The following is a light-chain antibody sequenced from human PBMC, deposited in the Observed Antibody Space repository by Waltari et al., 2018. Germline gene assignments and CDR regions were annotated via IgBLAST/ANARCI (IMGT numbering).Light chain of an antibody. CDR2: WAS. Sequence: DIVMTQSPDTLAVSLGERATINCTTSQSVLYRSNNKNYLAWYQQEAGQPPKLLIYWASTRDSGVPDRFIGSGSGTEFTLTIRSLQAEDVAVYYCQQYVRTPSLTFGGGTKVEI. V-gene: IGKV4-1*01. CDR3: QQYVRTPSLT. CDR1: QSVLYRSNNKNY. J-gene: IGKJ4*01.